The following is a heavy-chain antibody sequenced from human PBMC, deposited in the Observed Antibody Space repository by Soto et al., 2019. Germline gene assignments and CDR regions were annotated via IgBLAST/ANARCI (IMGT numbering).Heavy chain of an antibody. V-gene: IGHV4-4*02. J-gene: IGHJ6*02. D-gene: IGHD2-15*01. CDR2: IYHSGST. CDR3: ARQGLPGSGYYYYYGMDV. CDR1: GGSISSSNW. Sequence: SETLSLTCAVSGGSISSSNWWSWVRQPPGKGLERIGEIYHSGSTNYNPSLKSRVTISVDKSKNQFSLKLSSVTAADTAVYYCARQGLPGSGYYYYYGMDVWGQGATVTVSS.